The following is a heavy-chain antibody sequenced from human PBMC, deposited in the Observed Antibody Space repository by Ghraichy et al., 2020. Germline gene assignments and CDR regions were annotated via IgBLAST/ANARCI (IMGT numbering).Heavy chain of an antibody. CDR1: GFAFSSYG. D-gene: IGHD5-24*01. Sequence: GGSLRLSCVASGFAFSSYGFHWVRQAPGKGLEWISYISFTSNTIYYADSVEGRFTISRDNAKNSLYLQMNSLRHEDTAVYFCVRSDNFRALDLWGQGTLVTVSS. CDR2: ISFTSNTI. J-gene: IGHJ3*01. CDR3: VRSDNFRALDL. V-gene: IGHV3-48*02.